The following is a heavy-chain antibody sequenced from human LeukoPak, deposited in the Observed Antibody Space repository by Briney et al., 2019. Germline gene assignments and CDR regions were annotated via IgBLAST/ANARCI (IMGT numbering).Heavy chain of an antibody. D-gene: IGHD3-10*01. CDR3: ARYGRGGAEWYFDL. J-gene: IGHJ2*01. Sequence: SETLSLTCSVSGGSINNYYWSWIRQPPGKGLEWIGRIFVTGSTNYNPSVKSRVTISVDKSKNQFSLKLNSVTAADTAVYYCARYGRGGAEWYFDLWGRGTLVTVSS. CDR1: GGSINNYY. V-gene: IGHV4-4*07. CDR2: IFVTGST.